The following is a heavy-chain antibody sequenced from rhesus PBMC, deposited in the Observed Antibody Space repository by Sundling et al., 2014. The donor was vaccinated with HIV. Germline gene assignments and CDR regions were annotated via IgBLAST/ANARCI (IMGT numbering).Heavy chain of an antibody. J-gene: IGHJ4*01. V-gene: IGHV3-103*01. CDR3: AKADIDTAGPDY. CDR1: GFTFSSYA. CDR2: ISSGGGNT. D-gene: IGHD5-24*01. Sequence: RLVESGGGLAKPGGSLRLSCAASGFTFSSYAMHWVRQAPGKGLEWISAISSGGGNTYYADSVKGRFTISRDNSKNTLSLQMNSLRAEDTAVYYCAKADIDTAGPDYWGQGVLVTVSS.